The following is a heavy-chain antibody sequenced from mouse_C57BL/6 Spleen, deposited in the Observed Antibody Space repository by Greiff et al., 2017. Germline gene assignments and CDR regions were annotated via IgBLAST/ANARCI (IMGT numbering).Heavy chain of an antibody. D-gene: IGHD2-2*01. J-gene: IGHJ4*01. CDR3: ARREWSRMDY. V-gene: IGHV1-26*01. Sequence: VQLQQSGPELVKPGASVSISCKASGYTFTDYYMNWVQQSHGKSLEWIGDISPDNGGTSYNQKFKGKATLTVDKSSSIAYMERRSLTSEDSEDYYSARREWSRMDYWGQGTSVTVSS. CDR1: GYTFTDYY. CDR2: ISPDNGGT.